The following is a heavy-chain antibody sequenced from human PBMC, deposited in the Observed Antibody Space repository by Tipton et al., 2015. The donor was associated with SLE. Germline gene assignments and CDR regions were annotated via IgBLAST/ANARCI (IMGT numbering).Heavy chain of an antibody. D-gene: IGHD6-19*01. J-gene: IGHJ4*02. Sequence: TLSLTCTVSGGSISSSSYYWGWIRQPPGKGLEWIGSIYYSGSTYYNPSLKSRVTISVDTSKNQFSLKLSSVTAADTAVYYCARRAVAGTDYWGQGTLVTVSS. CDR1: GGSISSSSYY. V-gene: IGHV4-39*07. CDR2: IYYSGST. CDR3: ARRAVAGTDY.